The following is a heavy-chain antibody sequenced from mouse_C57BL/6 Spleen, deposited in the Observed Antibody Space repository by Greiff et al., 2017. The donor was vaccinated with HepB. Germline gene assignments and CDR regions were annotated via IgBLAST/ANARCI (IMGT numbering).Heavy chain of an antibody. Sequence: EVQLVESGGGLVKPGGSLKLSCAASGFTFSDYGMHWVRQAPEKGLEWVAYISSGSSTIYYADTVKGRFTISRDNAKNTLCLQLTSLRSEDTAIYYCARSSWDVHFDYWGQGTTLTVSS. J-gene: IGHJ2*01. V-gene: IGHV5-17*01. CDR3: ARSSWDVHFDY. D-gene: IGHD4-1*01. CDR2: ISSGSSTI. CDR1: GFTFSDYG.